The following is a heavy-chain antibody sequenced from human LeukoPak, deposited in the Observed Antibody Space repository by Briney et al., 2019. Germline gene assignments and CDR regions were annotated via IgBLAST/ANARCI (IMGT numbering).Heavy chain of an antibody. CDR2: VNPNSGGT. Sequence: ASVKVSCKASGYTFTGYYMHWVRQAPGQGLEWMGWVNPNSGGTKYAQKFQGRVSMTSDTSISTAYMELSRLTSDDTAVYYCARDTYGGNWSLGYWGQGTLVAVSS. D-gene: IGHD4-23*01. V-gene: IGHV1-2*02. CDR3: ARDTYGGNWSLGY. CDR1: GYTFTGYY. J-gene: IGHJ4*02.